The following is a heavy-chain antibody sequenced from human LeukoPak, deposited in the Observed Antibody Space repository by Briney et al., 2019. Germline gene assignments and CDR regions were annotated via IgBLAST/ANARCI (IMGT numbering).Heavy chain of an antibody. V-gene: IGHV3-30-3*01. CDR2: ISYDGSNK. D-gene: IGHD2-15*01. CDR1: GFTFSSYA. Sequence: GGSLRLSCAASGFTFSSYAMHWVRQAPGKGLEWVAVISYDGSNKYYADSVKGRFTISRDNSKNTLYLQMNSLRAEDTAVYYCAREGGRCSGGSCYGNWFDPWGQGTLVTVSS. CDR3: AREGGRCSGGSCYGNWFDP. J-gene: IGHJ5*02.